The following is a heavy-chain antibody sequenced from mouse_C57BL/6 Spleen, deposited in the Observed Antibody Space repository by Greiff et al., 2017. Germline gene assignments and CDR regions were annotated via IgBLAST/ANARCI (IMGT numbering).Heavy chain of an antibody. CDR3: AGTNGSDWYLDV. Sequence: VQLLQSGAELVRPGTSVTVSCTASGYAFTNYLIAWVQQRPGQGLEWIGVINPGSGGTNYNEKFKGKATLTADKSSSTAYMQLSSLTSEDSAVYYGAGTNGSDWYLDVWGTGPTVTVSS. V-gene: IGHV1-54*01. J-gene: IGHJ1*03. D-gene: IGHD1-1*01. CDR1: GYAFTNYL. CDR2: INPGSGGT.